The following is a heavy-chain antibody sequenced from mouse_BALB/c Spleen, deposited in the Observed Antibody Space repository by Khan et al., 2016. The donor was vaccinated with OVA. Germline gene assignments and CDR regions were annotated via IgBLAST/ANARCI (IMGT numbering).Heavy chain of an antibody. Sequence: EVQLKESGPGLVKPSQSLSLTCTVTGYSITSDYAWNWIRQFPGNKLEWMGYISYSGCTNYNPALKSRISITRDTSKNQFFLQLNSVTTEDTATYYCARDGSRYNYAMDYWGQGTSVTVSA. CDR2: ISYSGCT. V-gene: IGHV3-2*02. D-gene: IGHD2-3*01. CDR1: GYSITSDYA. J-gene: IGHJ4*01. CDR3: ARDGSRYNYAMDY.